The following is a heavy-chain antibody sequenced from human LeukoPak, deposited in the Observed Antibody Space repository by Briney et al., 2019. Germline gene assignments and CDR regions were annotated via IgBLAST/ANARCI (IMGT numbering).Heavy chain of an antibody. V-gene: IGHV3-21*01. CDR2: ITSVSSYK. CDR3: ARDPTADDY. J-gene: IGHJ4*02. CDR1: GFTFSNYA. D-gene: IGHD2-2*01. Sequence: GGSLRLSCKASGFTFSNYAMNWVRQSPGKGLEWVSSITSVSSYKYYADSVKGRFTISRDNAKNSLFLQMNSLRAEDTAIYYCARDPTADDYWGQGTLVTVSS.